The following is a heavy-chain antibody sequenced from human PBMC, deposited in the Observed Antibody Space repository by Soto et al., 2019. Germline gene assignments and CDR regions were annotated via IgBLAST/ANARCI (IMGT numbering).Heavy chain of an antibody. CDR2: ISSDGNNK. V-gene: IGHV3-30-3*01. CDR3: VREPKDELQLRIDY. J-gene: IGHJ4*02. CDR1: GFTFSTYA. D-gene: IGHD5-18*01. Sequence: GGSLRLSCAASGFTFSTYAMHWVRQAPGKGLEWVAVISSDGNNKHYAESLKGRFTISRDNPQNTLFLQMDSLNAEDTAVYYCVREPKDELQLRIDYWGQGTLVTVSS.